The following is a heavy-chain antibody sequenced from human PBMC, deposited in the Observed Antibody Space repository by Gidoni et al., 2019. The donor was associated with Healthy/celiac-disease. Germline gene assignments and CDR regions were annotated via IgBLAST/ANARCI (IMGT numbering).Heavy chain of an antibody. J-gene: IGHJ6*03. V-gene: IGHV1-3*01. CDR3: ARDYAWEYGSGSYPNNAHYYYYYYMDV. CDR2: INAGNGNT. CDR1: GYTFTSYA. Sequence: QVQLVQSGAEVKKPGASVKVSCKASGYTFTSYAMHWVRQAPGQRLEWMVWINAGNGNTKYSQKFQGRVTITRDTSASTAYMELSSLRSEDTAVYYCARDYAWEYGSGSYPNNAHYYYYYYMDVWGKGTTVTVSS. D-gene: IGHD3-10*01.